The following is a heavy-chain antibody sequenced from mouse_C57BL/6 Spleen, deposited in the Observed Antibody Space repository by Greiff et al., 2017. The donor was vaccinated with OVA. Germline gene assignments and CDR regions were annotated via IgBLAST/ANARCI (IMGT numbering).Heavy chain of an antibody. CDR3: ARRGTEHYYSSSQSYYFDY. V-gene: IGHV8-12*01. CDR2: IYWDDDK. D-gene: IGHD1-1*01. CDR1: GFSLSTSGMG. Sequence: QVTLQVSGPGILQSSQTLSLTCSFSGFSLSTSGMGVSWIRRPSGKGLEWLAHIYWDDDKRYNPSLKSRLTISKDTSRNQVFLKITSVDTAESATTSWARRGTEHYYSSSQSYYFDYWGQGTTLTVSS. J-gene: IGHJ2*01.